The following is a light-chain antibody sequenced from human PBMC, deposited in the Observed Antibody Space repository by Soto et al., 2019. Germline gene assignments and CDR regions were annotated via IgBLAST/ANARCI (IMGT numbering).Light chain of an antibody. V-gene: IGKV4-1*01. CDR2: WSS. Sequence: DIVMTQSPDSLAVSLGERATSNCKSLQSVLYSSNNKNYLAWYQQKPGQRPKLLIYWSSTRESGVPDRFSGRGSETDFTLTISRLQAEDVAVYYCQQYYTTPFTFGPGTKVDLK. J-gene: IGKJ3*01. CDR1: QSVLYSSNNKNY. CDR3: QQYYTTPFT.